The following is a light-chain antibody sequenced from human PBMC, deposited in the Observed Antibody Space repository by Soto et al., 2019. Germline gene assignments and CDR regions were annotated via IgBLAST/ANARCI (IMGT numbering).Light chain of an antibody. J-gene: IGKJ4*01. CDR3: QQYNSYPLT. Sequence: DIQMTQSPSTLSASVGDRVTITCRASQSISSWLAWYQQKPGKAPKLLIYDASSLESGVPSRLSGSGSGTEFTLTISSLQPDDFATYYGQQYNSYPLTFGGGTKVEIK. V-gene: IGKV1-5*01. CDR1: QSISSW. CDR2: DAS.